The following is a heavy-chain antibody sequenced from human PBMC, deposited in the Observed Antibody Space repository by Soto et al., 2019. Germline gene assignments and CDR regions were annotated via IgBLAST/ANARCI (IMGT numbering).Heavy chain of an antibody. CDR2: ISAYNGNT. V-gene: IGHV1-18*04. CDR1: GYTFTSYG. D-gene: IGHD3-3*01. CDR3: ARDYDFWSGPNWFDP. J-gene: IGHJ5*02. Sequence: ASLKVSCKASGYTFTSYGISWVRQAPGQGLEWMGWISAYNGNTNYAQKLQGRVTMTTDTSTSTAYMELRSLRSDDTAVYYCARDYDFWSGPNWFDPWGQGTLVTVSS.